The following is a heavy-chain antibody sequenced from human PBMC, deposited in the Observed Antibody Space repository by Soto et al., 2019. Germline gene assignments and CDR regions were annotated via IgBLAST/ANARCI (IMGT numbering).Heavy chain of an antibody. CDR1: GFTFSSYA. CDR3: AKASYGSGSYYRENWFDP. J-gene: IGHJ5*02. D-gene: IGHD3-10*01. Sequence: GGSLRLSCAASGFTFSSYAMSWVRQAPGKGLEWVSAISGSGGSTYYADSVKGRFTISRDNSKNTLYLQMNSLRAEDTDVYYCAKASYGSGSYYRENWFDPWGQGTLVTVSS. CDR2: ISGSGGST. V-gene: IGHV3-23*01.